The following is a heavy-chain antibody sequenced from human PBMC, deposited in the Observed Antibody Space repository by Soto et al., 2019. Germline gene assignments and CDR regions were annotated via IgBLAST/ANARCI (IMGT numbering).Heavy chain of an antibody. CDR3: AKSLETVVPTAIPTVNDY. CDR1: GFTFSNYA. J-gene: IGHJ4*02. D-gene: IGHD2-2*01. CDR2: ISSTGDTR. V-gene: IGHV3-23*01. Sequence: GGSLKLSCAGSGFTFSNYAISWVRQAPGKGLEWVSTISSTGDTRYYADSAKSRFTISRDNSKNTLYLQMSSLRAEDTAVYYCAKSLETVVPTAIPTVNDYWGQGTLVTVSS.